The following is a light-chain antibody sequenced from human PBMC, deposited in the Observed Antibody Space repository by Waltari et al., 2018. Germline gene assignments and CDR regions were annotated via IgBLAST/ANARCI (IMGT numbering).Light chain of an antibody. Sequence: QLVLTQSPSASASLGASVKLTSTLSSGYSSNILAWHQQQPEKGPRYLMKINSDGSHNKGDEIPDRFSGSSSGAERYLTISSVQPEDEADYYCQTGGHGSWVFGGGTTLTVL. CDR1: SGYSSNI. V-gene: IGLV4-69*01. J-gene: IGLJ3*02. CDR3: QTGGHGSWV. CDR2: INSDGSH.